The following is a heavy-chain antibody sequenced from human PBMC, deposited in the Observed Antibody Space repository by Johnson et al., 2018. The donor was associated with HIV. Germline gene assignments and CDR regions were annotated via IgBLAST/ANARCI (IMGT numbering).Heavy chain of an antibody. CDR3: ARPRIEVLPAGAFDI. J-gene: IGHJ3*02. CDR2: IRYDGSNK. CDR1: GFTFSSYG. Sequence: QVQLVESGGGVVQPGGSLRLSCAASGFTFSSYGMHWVRQAPGKGLEWVAFIRYDGSNKYYADSVKGRFTISRDNSKNTLYLQMNSLRSDDTAVYYCARPRIEVLPAGAFDIWGPGTMVTVSS. V-gene: IGHV3-30*02. D-gene: IGHD2-2*01.